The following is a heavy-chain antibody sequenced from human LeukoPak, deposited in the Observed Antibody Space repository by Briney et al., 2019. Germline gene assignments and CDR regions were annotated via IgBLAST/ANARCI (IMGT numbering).Heavy chain of an antibody. V-gene: IGHV3-23*01. CDR2: ISGSGGST. J-gene: IGHJ3*01. Sequence: GGSLRLPCAASGFTFSSYAMSWVRQAPGKGLEWVSAISGSGGSTYYADSVKGRFTISRDNSKNTLYLQMNSLRAEDTAVYYCARDRRVYYYDSSGLTWGQGTMVTVSS. D-gene: IGHD3-22*01. CDR1: GFTFSSYA. CDR3: ARDRRVYYYDSSGLT.